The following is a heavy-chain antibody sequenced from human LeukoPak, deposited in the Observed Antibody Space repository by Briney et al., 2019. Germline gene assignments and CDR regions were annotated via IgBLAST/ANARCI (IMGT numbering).Heavy chain of an antibody. J-gene: IGHJ2*01. D-gene: IGHD2/OR15-2a*01. CDR2: IWYDGSNK. Sequence: GRSLRLSCAASGFTFSSYGMHWVRQAPGKGLEWVAVIWYDGSNKYYADSVKGRFTISRDNSKNTLYLQMNSLRAEDTAVYYCARDPGYYDWYFDLRGRGTLVTVSS. CDR1: GFTFSSYG. V-gene: IGHV3-33*01. CDR3: ARDPGYYDWYFDL.